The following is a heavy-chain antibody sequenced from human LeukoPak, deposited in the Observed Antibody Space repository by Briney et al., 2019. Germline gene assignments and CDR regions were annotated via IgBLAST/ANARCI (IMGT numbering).Heavy chain of an antibody. V-gene: IGHV3-23*01. D-gene: IGHD3-10*01. CDR1: GFTFSSYA. Sequence: GGSLRLSCAASGFTFSSYAMSWVRQAPGKGLEWVSAISGSGGSTYYADSVKGRFTISRDNSKNTLYLQMNSLRAEDTAVYYCAKWSRLWFGDLEGGDAFDIWGQGTMVTVSS. J-gene: IGHJ3*02. CDR2: ISGSGGST. CDR3: AKWSRLWFGDLEGGDAFDI.